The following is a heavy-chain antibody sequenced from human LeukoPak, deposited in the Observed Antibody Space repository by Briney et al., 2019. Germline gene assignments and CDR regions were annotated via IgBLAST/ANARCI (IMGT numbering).Heavy chain of an antibody. D-gene: IGHD5-18*01. CDR2: INHSGST. Sequence: SETLSLTCAVYGGSFSGYYWSWIRQPPGKGLEWIGEINHSGSTNYNPSLKSRVTISVDTSKNQFSLKLSSVTAADTAVYYCARWIQLWLTDYWGQGTLVTVSS. J-gene: IGHJ4*02. CDR1: GGSFSGYY. V-gene: IGHV4-34*01. CDR3: ARWIQLWLTDY.